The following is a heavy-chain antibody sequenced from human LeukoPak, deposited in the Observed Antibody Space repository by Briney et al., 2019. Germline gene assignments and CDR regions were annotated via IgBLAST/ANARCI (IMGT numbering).Heavy chain of an antibody. CDR3: ARTYYDFWSGYSPYYYYYYMDV. CDR2: INPNSGGT. D-gene: IGHD3-3*01. CDR1: GYTFISYG. J-gene: IGHJ6*03. V-gene: IGHV1-2*02. Sequence: ASVKVSCKASGYTFISYGISWVRQAPGPGLEWMGWINPNSGGTNYAQKFHGRVTMTRDTFISTAYMELSRLRSDDTAVYYCARTYYDFWSGYSPYYYYYYMDVWGKGTTVTVSS.